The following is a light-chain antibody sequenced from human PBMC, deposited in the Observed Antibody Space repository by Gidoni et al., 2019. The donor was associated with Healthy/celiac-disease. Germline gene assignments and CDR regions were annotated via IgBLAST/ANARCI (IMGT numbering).Light chain of an antibody. J-gene: IGLJ2*01. CDR2: KDN. CDR1: ALPKQY. CDR3: QSADSSGTYVV. V-gene: IGLV3-25*03. Sequence: EPKKATPGAGAPGQTARITCSGDALPKQYAYWYQQKPGQAPVLVIYKDNERPSGIPERFSGSSSGTTVTLTISGVQAEDEADYYCQSADSSGTYVVFGGGTKLTVL.